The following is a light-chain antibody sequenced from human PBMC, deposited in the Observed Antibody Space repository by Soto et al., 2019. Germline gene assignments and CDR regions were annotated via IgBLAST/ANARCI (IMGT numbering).Light chain of an antibody. J-gene: IGKJ1*01. V-gene: IGKV3-20*01. CDR3: QQYGSSPPT. Sequence: EIVLTQSPGTLSLSPGERATLSCRASQSVSSSYLAWYQQKPGQAPRLLIYGASSRATGIPDRFSGSGSGTDFTLTISRLEPEDSAVYYCQQYGSSPPTFGQGTNVEIK. CDR2: GAS. CDR1: QSVSSSY.